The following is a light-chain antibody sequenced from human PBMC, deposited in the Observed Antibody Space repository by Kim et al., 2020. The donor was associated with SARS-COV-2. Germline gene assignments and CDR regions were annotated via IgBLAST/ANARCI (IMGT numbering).Light chain of an antibody. CDR1: QSVTSNY. CDR3: QQYGSAPST. Sequence: SPGERATLYYRASQSVTSNYLAWYQQRPGQPPRLLIYGASSRATDIPDKFSGSGSGTDFTLTISRLEPDDFAAYYCQQYGSAPSTFGQGTKVDIK. CDR2: GAS. V-gene: IGKV3-20*01. J-gene: IGKJ1*01.